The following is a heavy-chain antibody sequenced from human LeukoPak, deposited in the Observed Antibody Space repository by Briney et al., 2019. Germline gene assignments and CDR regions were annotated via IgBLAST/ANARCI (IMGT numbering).Heavy chain of an antibody. CDR1: GGTFSNYA. CDR2: IIPILGIA. J-gene: IGHJ4*02. V-gene: IGHV1-69*04. Sequence: SVKVSCKASGGTFSNYAIAWVRQAPGQGLEWMGRIIPILGIANYAQKFQGRVTITADKSTSTAYMELSSLRSEDTAVYYCARGGGYCTNGVCLDYWGQGTLVTVSS. CDR3: ARGGGYCTNGVCLDY. D-gene: IGHD2-8*01.